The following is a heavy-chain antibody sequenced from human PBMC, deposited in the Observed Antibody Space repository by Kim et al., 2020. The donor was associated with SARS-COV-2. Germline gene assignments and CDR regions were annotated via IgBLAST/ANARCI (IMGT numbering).Heavy chain of an antibody. D-gene: IGHD3-10*01. CDR1: GGSISSYY. V-gene: IGHV4-59*01. CDR2: IYYSGST. J-gene: IGHJ5*02. Sequence: SETLSLTCTVSGGSISSYYWRWIRQPPGKGLEWIGYIYYSGSTNYTPSLKSRVTISVDTSKNQFSLKLRSVTAADTAVYSCARRWTMVRGVWFDPWGQGTLVTVSS. CDR3: ARRWTMVRGVWFDP.